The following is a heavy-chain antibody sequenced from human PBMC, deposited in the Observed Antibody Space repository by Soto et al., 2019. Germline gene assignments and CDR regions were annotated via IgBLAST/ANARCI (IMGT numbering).Heavy chain of an antibody. CDR2: INPNSGGT. CDR1: GYSLTGKY. J-gene: IGHJ3*02. CDR3: ARDRRFLEWSDDAFDI. V-gene: IGHV1-2*04. D-gene: IGHD3-3*01. Sequence: GTSVKLSWKASGYSLTGKYMRWVRQAHGQGLEWMGWINPNSGGTNYAQKFQGWVTMTRDTSISTAYMELSRLRSDDTAVYYCARDRRFLEWSDDAFDIWGQGTMVTVS.